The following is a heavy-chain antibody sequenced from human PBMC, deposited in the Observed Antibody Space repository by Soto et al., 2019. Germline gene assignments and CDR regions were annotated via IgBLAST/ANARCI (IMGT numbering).Heavy chain of an antibody. D-gene: IGHD6-25*01. Sequence: GGSLRLSCAASGFTFSSYSMNWVRQAPGKGLEWVSSISSSSSYIYYADSVKGRFTISRDNAKNSLYLQMNSLRAEDTAVYYCARDGSTPIGQRLRPRNWFDPWGQGTLVTVSS. J-gene: IGHJ5*02. CDR2: ISSSSSYI. CDR3: ARDGSTPIGQRLRPRNWFDP. CDR1: GFTFSSYS. V-gene: IGHV3-21*01.